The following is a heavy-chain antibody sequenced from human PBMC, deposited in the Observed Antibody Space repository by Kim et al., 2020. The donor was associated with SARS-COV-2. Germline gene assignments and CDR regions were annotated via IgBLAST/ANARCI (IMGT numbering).Heavy chain of an antibody. J-gene: IGHJ4*02. CDR3: MKGEWGGICDH. D-gene: IGHD3-3*01. CDR1: GFTFIGHS. CDR2: MNGSDGTT. Sequence: GGSLRLSCTTSGFTFIGHSMSWVRQAPGQGLEWVSSMNGSDGTTYYVDSVKGRFTISRDDAKNTLYLQMRTLRADDTATYYCMKGEWGGICDHWGQGTLVTVSS. V-gene: IGHV3-23*01.